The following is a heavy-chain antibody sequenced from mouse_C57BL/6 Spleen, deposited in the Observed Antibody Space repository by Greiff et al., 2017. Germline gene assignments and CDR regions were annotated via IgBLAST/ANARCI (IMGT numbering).Heavy chain of an antibody. CDR2: IDPSDSET. CDR3: ARGKLGWDFDY. J-gene: IGHJ2*01. CDR1: GYTFTSYW. Sequence: QVQLQQPGAELVRPGSSVKLSCKASGYTFTSYWMHWVKQRPIRGLEWIGNIDPSDSETHYNQKFKDKATLTVDKSSSTAYMQLSSLTSEDSAVYYCARGKLGWDFDYWGQGTTLTVSS. D-gene: IGHD2-3*01. V-gene: IGHV1-52*01.